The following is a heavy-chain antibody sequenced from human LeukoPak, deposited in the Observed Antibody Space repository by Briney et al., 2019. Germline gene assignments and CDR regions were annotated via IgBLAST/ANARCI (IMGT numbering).Heavy chain of an antibody. Sequence: SETLSLTCTVSGGSISSYYWSWIRQPPGKGLEWIGYIYYSGSTKYKPSLKSRVTISVDTSKNQFSLKLSSVTAADTAVYYCARDSDTAMVTGFDYWGQGTLVTVSS. CDR2: IYYSGST. V-gene: IGHV4-59*12. J-gene: IGHJ4*02. CDR3: ARDSDTAMVTGFDY. CDR1: GGSISSYY. D-gene: IGHD5-18*01.